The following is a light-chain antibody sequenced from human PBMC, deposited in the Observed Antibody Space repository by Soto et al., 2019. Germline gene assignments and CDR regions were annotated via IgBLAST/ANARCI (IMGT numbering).Light chain of an antibody. V-gene: IGLV1-47*02. J-gene: IGLJ2*01. CDR3: TATDDRLTGPV. CDR2: NND. Sequence: QAVVTQPPSVSGTPGQRVTISCSGSSSNIETNLVHWYQHLPGASPRLLIYNNDQRPSGVPDRFSASKSGMSASLAISGLRSEDEADYYCTATDDRLTGPVFGGGTKLTVL. CDR1: SSNIETNL.